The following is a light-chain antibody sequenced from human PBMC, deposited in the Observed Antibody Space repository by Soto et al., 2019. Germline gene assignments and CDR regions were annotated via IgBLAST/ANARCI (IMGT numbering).Light chain of an antibody. CDR2: GAS. CDR1: QSVTSNY. Sequence: EIVLTQSPGTLSLSPGERATLSCRASQSVTSNYLAWYQQKPGQAPRLLIYGASSRATGIPDRFSGSGSGTDFTLTISRLEPEDFAVYYCQRYGTSPRTFGQGTKVELK. V-gene: IGKV3-20*01. J-gene: IGKJ1*01. CDR3: QRYGTSPRT.